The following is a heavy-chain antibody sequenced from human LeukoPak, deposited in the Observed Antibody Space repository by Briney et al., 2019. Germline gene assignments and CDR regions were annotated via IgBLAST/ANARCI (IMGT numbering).Heavy chain of an antibody. CDR2: INPNSGGT. Sequence: ASVKVSCKASRYTFTGYYMHWVRQAPGQGLEWMGWINPNSGGTNYAQKFQGWVTMTRDTSISTAYMELSRLRSDDTAVYYCARDGGWLRSLTYWGQGTLVTVSS. V-gene: IGHV1-2*04. CDR3: ARDGGWLRSLTY. CDR1: RYTFTGYY. J-gene: IGHJ4*02. D-gene: IGHD6-19*01.